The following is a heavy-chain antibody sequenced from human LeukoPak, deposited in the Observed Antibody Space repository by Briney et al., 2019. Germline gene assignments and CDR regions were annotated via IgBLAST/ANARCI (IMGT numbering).Heavy chain of an antibody. CDR3: ARGGVYDSSGYSSRDYYYVDV. CDR2: IIPIFGTA. CDR1: GGTFSCYA. J-gene: IGHJ6*03. V-gene: IGHV1-69*05. Sequence: ASVKVSCKASGGTFSCYAISWVRQAPGQGLEWVGGIIPIFGTANYAQKFQGRVTITTDESTSTAYMELSSLRSEDTAVYYCARGGVYDSSGYSSRDYYYVDVWGKGTTVTVSS. D-gene: IGHD3-22*01.